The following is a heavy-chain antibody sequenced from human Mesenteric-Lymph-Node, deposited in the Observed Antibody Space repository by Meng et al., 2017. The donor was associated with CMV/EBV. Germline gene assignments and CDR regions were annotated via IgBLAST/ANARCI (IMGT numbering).Heavy chain of an antibody. CDR3: ARDRSGYSSSSLDYYDGMDV. D-gene: IGHD6-6*01. Sequence: SETLSLTCTVSGGSISSYYWSWIRQPPGKGLEWIGYIYYSGSTNYNPSLKSRVTISVDTSKNQFSLKLSSVTAADTAIYYCARDRSGYSSSSLDYYDGMDVWGQGTTVTVSS. CDR2: IYYSGST. J-gene: IGHJ6*02. CDR1: GGSISSYY. V-gene: IGHV4-59*01.